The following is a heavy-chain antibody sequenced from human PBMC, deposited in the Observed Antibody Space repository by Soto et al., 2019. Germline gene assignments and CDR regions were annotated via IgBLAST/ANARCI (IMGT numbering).Heavy chain of an antibody. CDR1: GFTFSSYW. D-gene: IGHD3-9*01. CDR3: ARDLITYPDILTGYIDY. J-gene: IGHJ4*02. V-gene: IGHV3-7*01. CDR2: IKQDGSEK. Sequence: EVQLVESGGGLVQPGGSLRLSWASSGFTFSSYWMSWVRQAPGKGLEWVANIKQDGSEKYYVYSVKGRFTISRDNAKHSLYLQMNSLRAEDKAVYYCARDLITYPDILTGYIDYWGQGTLVTVSS.